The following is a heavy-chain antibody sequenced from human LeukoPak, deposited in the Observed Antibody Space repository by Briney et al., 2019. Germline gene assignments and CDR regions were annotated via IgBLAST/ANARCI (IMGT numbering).Heavy chain of an antibody. D-gene: IGHD3-9*01. CDR2: MNPNSGNT. Sequence: GASVKVSCKASGYTFTSYDINWVRQATGQGLEWMGWMNPNSGNTGYAQKFQGRVTITRNTSISTAYMELSSLRSEDTAVYYCAREISGYDILTGYWLGYYGMDVWGQGTTVTVSS. V-gene: IGHV1-8*03. CDR1: GYTFTSYD. J-gene: IGHJ6*02. CDR3: AREISGYDILTGYWLGYYGMDV.